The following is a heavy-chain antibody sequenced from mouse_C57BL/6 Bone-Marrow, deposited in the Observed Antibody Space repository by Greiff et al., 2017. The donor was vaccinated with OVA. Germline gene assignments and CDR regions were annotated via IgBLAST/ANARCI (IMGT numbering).Heavy chain of an antibody. CDR1: GFTFSDYG. CDR3: AREQGRYYFDY. CDR2: ISSGSSTI. Sequence: EVKLVESGGGLVKPGGSLKLSCAASGFTFSDYGMHWVRQAPEKGLEWVAYISSGSSTIYYAVTVKGRFTISRDDAKNTLFLQMTSLRSEDAAMYYCAREQGRYYFDYWGQGTTLTVSS. J-gene: IGHJ2*01. V-gene: IGHV5-17*01. D-gene: IGHD4-1*01.